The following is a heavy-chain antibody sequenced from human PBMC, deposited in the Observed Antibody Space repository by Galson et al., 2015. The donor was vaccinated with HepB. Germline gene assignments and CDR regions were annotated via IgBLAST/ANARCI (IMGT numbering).Heavy chain of an antibody. D-gene: IGHD3-9*01. V-gene: IGHV4-39*07. Sequence: ETLSLTSTVSGGSISSSSYYWGWIRQPPGKGLEWIGSIYYSGSTYYNPSLKSRVTISVDTSKNQFSLKLSSVTAADTAVYYCARDRDILTGYYSARFDYWGQGTLVTVSS. CDR3: ARDRDILTGYYSARFDY. CDR2: IYYSGST. J-gene: IGHJ4*02. CDR1: GGSISSSSYY.